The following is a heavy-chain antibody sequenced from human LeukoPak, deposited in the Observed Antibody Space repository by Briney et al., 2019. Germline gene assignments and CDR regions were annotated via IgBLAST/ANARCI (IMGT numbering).Heavy chain of an antibody. V-gene: IGHV1-46*01. Sequence: ASVKVSCTASGYTFTSYYMHWVRQAPGQGLEWMGIINPSGGSTSYAQKLQGRVTMTRDTSTSTVYMELSSLRSEDTAVYYCARVPGRLDAFDIWGQGTMVTVSS. CDR2: INPSGGST. J-gene: IGHJ3*02. CDR3: ARVPGRLDAFDI. D-gene: IGHD1-26*01. CDR1: GYTFTSYY.